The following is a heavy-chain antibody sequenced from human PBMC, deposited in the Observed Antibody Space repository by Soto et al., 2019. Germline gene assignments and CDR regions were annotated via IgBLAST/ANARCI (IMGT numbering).Heavy chain of an antibody. CDR3: ARCPNPTVPGLPSDY. CDR2: ISQDGREN. CDR1: GFSFSAYW. Sequence: GGSLRLSCAASGFSFSAYWMSWIRQAPWKGLEWVATISQDGRENYYVDSAKGRFTISRDNAKYSLFLQMNSLRVEDTAVYYCARCPNPTVPGLPSDYWGQGTLVTVSS. J-gene: IGHJ4*02. V-gene: IGHV3-7*03. D-gene: IGHD6-19*01.